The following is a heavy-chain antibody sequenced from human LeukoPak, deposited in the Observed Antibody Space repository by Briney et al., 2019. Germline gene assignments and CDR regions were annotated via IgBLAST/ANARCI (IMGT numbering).Heavy chain of an antibody. CDR1: GFTFSSYA. CDR3: AREDSSGPNWFDP. J-gene: IGHJ5*02. CDR2: IFGSGGST. V-gene: IGHV3-23*01. D-gene: IGHD3-22*01. Sequence: PGGSLRLSCAASGFTFSSYAMYWVRQAPGKGLEWVSGIFGSGGSTHYADSVKGRFTISRDNSKNTLYLQMNSLRAEDTAVYYCAREDSSGPNWFDPWGQGTLVTVSS.